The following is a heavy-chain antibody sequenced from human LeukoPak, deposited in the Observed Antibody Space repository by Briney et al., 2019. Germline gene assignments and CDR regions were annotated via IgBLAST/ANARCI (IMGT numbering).Heavy chain of an antibody. V-gene: IGHV3-23*01. CDR1: GFTFSSYA. J-gene: IGHJ4*02. CDR2: LSGSGVYT. Sequence: GGSLRLSCAASGFTFSSYAMSWVRQAPGRGLEWVSGLSGSGVYTYYADSVKGRFTISRDNSKNTLFLQLNRLRAEDTDMYYCAKAGVQLWSPAGDYWGQGTLVTVSS. D-gene: IGHD5-18*01. CDR3: AKAGVQLWSPAGDY.